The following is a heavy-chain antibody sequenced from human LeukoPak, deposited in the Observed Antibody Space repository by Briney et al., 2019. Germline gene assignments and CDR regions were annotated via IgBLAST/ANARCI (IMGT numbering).Heavy chain of an antibody. D-gene: IGHD3-10*01. Sequence: GGSLRLSCAASGFTFSSYEMNWARQAPGKGLEWVSYISSSCSTIYYADSVKGRFTISRDNAKNSLYLQMNSLRAEDTAVYYCARGPYASGSYGRRGWVHYMDVWGKGTTVTVSS. CDR2: ISSSCSTI. J-gene: IGHJ6*03. CDR3: ARGPYASGSYGRRGWVHYMDV. CDR1: GFTFSSYE. V-gene: IGHV3-48*03.